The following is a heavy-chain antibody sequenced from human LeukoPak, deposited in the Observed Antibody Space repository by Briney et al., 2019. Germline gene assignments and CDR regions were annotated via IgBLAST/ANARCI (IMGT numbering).Heavy chain of an antibody. Sequence: PGRSLRLSCAASGFTFSSYGMHWVRQAPGKGLEWVAFIRYDGSNKYYADSVKGRFTISRDNSKNTLYLQMNSLRAEDTAVYYCARIGPRGFDYWGQGTLVTVSS. D-gene: IGHD3-16*01. J-gene: IGHJ4*02. CDR2: IRYDGSNK. CDR1: GFTFSSYG. V-gene: IGHV3-30*02. CDR3: ARIGPRGFDY.